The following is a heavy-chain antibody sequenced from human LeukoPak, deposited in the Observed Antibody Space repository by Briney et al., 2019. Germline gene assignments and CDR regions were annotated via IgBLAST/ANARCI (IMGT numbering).Heavy chain of an antibody. V-gene: IGHV3-11*04. CDR2: ISSSGSTI. J-gene: IGHJ3*02. D-gene: IGHD6-19*01. Sequence: GGSLRLSCAASGFTFSDYYMSWIRQAPGKGLEWVSYISSSGSTIYYADSVKGRFTISRDNAKNSLYLQMNSLRAEDTAVYYCASRRRGQWLVLNAFDIWGQGTMVTVSS. CDR1: GFTFSDYY. CDR3: ASRRRGQWLVLNAFDI.